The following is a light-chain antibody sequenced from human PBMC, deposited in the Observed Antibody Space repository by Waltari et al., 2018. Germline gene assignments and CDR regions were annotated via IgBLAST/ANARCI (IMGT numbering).Light chain of an antibody. CDR1: QSVSSN. V-gene: IGKV3-15*01. J-gene: IGKJ4*01. CDR3: QQYNNWPLT. Sequence: EIVMTQSPATLSVSPGERATPSCRASQSVSSNLAWYQQKPGQAPRLLISGASTRATGIPARFSGSGSGTEFTLTISSLQSEDFAVHYCQQYNNWPLTFGGGTKVEIK. CDR2: GAS.